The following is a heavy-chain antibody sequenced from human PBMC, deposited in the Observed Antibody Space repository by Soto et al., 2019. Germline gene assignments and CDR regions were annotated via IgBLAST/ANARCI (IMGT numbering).Heavy chain of an antibody. D-gene: IGHD2-15*01. CDR3: ARQHDCSGGSCYSGALGY. J-gene: IGHJ4*02. V-gene: IGHV4-39*01. Sequence: SETLSLTCTVSGGSISSSSYYWGWIRQPPGKGLEWIGSIYYSGSTYYNPSLKSQVTISVDTSKNQYSMKLRSVTAADTAVYYCARQHDCSGGSCYSGALGYWGQGTLVTVSS. CDR2: IYYSGST. CDR1: GGSISSSSYY.